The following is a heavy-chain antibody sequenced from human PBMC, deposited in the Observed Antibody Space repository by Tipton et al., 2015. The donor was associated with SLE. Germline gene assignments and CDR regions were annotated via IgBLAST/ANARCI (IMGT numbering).Heavy chain of an antibody. Sequence: TLSLTCTVSGGSISSYYWSWIRQPPGKGLEWIGYIYYSGSTNCNPSLKSRVTISVDTSKNQFSLKLSSVTAADTAVYYCAREEAARPGWYFDLWGRGTLVTVSS. CDR3: AREEAARPGWYFDL. J-gene: IGHJ2*01. V-gene: IGHV4-59*01. CDR2: IYYSGST. D-gene: IGHD6-6*01. CDR1: GGSISSYY.